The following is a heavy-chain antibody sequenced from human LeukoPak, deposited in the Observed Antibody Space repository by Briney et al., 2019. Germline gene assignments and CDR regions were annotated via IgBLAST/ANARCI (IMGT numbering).Heavy chain of an antibody. D-gene: IGHD6-13*01. V-gene: IGHV4-4*07. CDR3: ARMDGSNWTFDY. Sequence: PSETLSLTCTVSGDSISYYYWSWIRQPAGKGLEWIGRIFSSGNTNYNPSLKSRVTMSVDTSKTQFSLKLSSVTAADTAVYYCARMDGSNWTFDYWGQGTLVTVSS. CDR1: GDSISYYY. CDR2: IFSSGNT. J-gene: IGHJ4*02.